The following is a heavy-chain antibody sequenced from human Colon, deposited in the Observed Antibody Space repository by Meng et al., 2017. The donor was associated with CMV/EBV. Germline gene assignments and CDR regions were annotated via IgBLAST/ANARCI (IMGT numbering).Heavy chain of an antibody. CDR2: INGVGDTT. CDR3: ARARRFCVNNICSFGMDV. D-gene: IGHD3-10*02. J-gene: IGHJ6*02. CDR1: GFTFNRNS. Sequence: GGSLRLSCAASGFTFNRNSMSWVRQAPGKGLEWVSGINGVGDTTYYADSVKDRFTISRDNSKNTLYLRMIDLRAEDTAVYYCARARRFCVNNICSFGMDVWGQGTTVTVSS. V-gene: IGHV3-23*01.